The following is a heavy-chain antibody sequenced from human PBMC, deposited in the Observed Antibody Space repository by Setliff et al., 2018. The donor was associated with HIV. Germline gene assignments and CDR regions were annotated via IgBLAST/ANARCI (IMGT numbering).Heavy chain of an antibody. CDR2: TKYDGSES. V-gene: IGHV3-7*03. Sequence: GGSLRLSCVASGLTFNRYWMSWVRQVPGKGLEWVSNTKYDGSESYYVDYVKGRFTISRDTAKTSLYLEMNSLRVEDTALYYCTRDYRTSNWFNPWGHGTLVTVSS. CDR3: TRDYRTSNWFNP. J-gene: IGHJ5*02. CDR1: GLTFNRYW. D-gene: IGHD3-16*02.